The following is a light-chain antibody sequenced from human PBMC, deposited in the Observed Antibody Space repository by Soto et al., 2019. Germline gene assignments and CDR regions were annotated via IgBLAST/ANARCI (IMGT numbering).Light chain of an antibody. CDR2: AAS. V-gene: IGKV1-6*01. Sequence: AIQMTQSPSSLSASVGDRVTMTCRASQGINNELAWYQQKPGKAPKLLIYAASNLHSGVPSRFSGSRSGTDFALTISSLQPEDFATYFCLHDYNYPRTFGQGTKV. J-gene: IGKJ1*01. CDR1: QGINNE. CDR3: LHDYNYPRT.